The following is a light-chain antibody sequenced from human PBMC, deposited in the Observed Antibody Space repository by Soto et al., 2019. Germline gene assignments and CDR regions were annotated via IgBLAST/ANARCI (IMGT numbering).Light chain of an antibody. CDR3: GTWDSSLSAVV. CDR2: ENN. J-gene: IGLJ2*01. CDR1: SSNIGNNY. V-gene: IGLV1-51*02. Sequence: SVLTQPPSVYAAPGQKVTISCSRSSSNIGNNYVSWYQQLPGTAPKLLIYENNKRPSGIPDRFSGSKSGTSATLGITGHQTGDEADYYCGTWDSSLSAVVFGGGTKVTVL.